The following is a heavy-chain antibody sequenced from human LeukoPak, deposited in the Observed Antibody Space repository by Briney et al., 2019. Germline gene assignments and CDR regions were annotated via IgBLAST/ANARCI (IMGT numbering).Heavy chain of an antibody. CDR2: ISDSGGST. CDR3: GRYYVMDV. Sequence: GGSLRLSCAAAGFTFSTYVMNWVRQAPGKGLEWVSTISDSGGSTYYADSVKGRFTISRDNSKSTLYLQMNSLRAEDTAVYYCGRYYVMDVWGQGTSVTVSS. J-gene: IGHJ6*02. CDR1: GFTFSTYV. V-gene: IGHV3-23*01.